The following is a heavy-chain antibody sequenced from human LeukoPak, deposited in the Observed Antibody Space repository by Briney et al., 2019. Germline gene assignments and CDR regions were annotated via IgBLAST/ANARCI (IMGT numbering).Heavy chain of an antibody. V-gene: IGHV3-9*03. CDR1: GFTFGDYA. J-gene: IGHJ4*02. Sequence: GGSLRLSCAASGFTFGDYAMHWVRQAPGQGLEWVSSISWNSGTIGYADSVKGRFTISRDNAKNSLYLQMNSLRAEDMALYYCAKDLYRGEDTAMVTFDYWGQGTLVTVSS. CDR3: AKDLYRGEDTAMVTFDY. CDR2: ISWNSGTI. D-gene: IGHD5-18*01.